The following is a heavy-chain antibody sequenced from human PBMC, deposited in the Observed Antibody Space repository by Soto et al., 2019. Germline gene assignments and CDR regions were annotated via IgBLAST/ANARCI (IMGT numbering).Heavy chain of an antibody. J-gene: IGHJ6*02. Sequence: PGESLRLSCAASGFTFDDYAMHWVRQAPGKGLEWVSGISWNSGSIGYADSVKGRFTISRDNAKNSLYLQMNSLRAEDTALYYCAKGKGSSPTSWMDVWGPGTTVTV. CDR2: ISWNSGSI. D-gene: IGHD6-6*01. CDR1: GFTFDDYA. V-gene: IGHV3-9*01. CDR3: AKGKGSSPTSWMDV.